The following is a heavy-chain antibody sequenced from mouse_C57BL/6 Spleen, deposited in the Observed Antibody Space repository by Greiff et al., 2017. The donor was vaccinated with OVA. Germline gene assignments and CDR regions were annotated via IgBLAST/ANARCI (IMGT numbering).Heavy chain of an antibody. CDR1: GYTFTGYW. V-gene: IGHV1-9*01. D-gene: IGHD1-1*01. CDR2: ILPGSGST. Sequence: QVQLKESGAELMKPGASVKLSCKATGYTFTGYWIEWVKQRPGHGLEWIGEILPGSGSTNYNEKFKGKATFTSDTSSNTAYMQLSSLTTEDSAIYYCDRDLTTVVAHGYFDVWGTGTTVTVSS. J-gene: IGHJ1*03. CDR3: DRDLTTVVAHGYFDV.